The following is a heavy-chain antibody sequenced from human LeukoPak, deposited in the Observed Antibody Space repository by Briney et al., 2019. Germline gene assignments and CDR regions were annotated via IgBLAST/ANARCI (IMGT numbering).Heavy chain of an antibody. J-gene: IGHJ4*02. CDR2: INRDGSVK. CDR1: GFTFSDYW. Sequence: GGSLRLSCAVSGFTFSDYWVTWVRQTPGKGLEFVANINRDGSVKNYVDTVKGRFTISRDNAKNSLYLQMTSLRVDDTAIYYCARDPGFSSFDYWGQGTLVTVSS. V-gene: IGHV3-7*01. D-gene: IGHD3-3*02. CDR3: ARDPGFSSFDY.